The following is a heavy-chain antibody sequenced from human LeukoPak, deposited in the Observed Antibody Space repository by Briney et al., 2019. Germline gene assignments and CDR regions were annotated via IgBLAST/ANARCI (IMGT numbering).Heavy chain of an antibody. CDR1: GFTFSSYG. CDR3: ADAKRDGYYYYMDV. CDR2: ISYDGSNK. D-gene: IGHD4/OR15-4a*01. V-gene: IGHV3-30*03. J-gene: IGHJ6*03. Sequence: QPGGSLRLSCAASGFTFSSYGMLWVRQAPGKGLEWVAVISYDGSNKYYADSVKGRFTISRDNSKNTLYLQMNSLRAEDTAVYYCADAKRDGYYYYMDVWGKGTTVTVSS.